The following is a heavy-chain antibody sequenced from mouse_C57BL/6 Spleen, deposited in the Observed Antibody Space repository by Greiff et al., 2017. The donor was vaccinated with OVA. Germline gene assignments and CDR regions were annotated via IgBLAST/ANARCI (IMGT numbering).Heavy chain of an antibody. CDR3: ARADDGYSFDY. V-gene: IGHV1-59*01. CDR2: IDPSDSYT. D-gene: IGHD2-3*01. J-gene: IGHJ2*01. CDR1: GYTFTSYW. Sequence: QVQLKQPGAELVRPGTSVKLSCKASGYTFTSYWMHWVKQRPGQGLEWIGVIDPSDSYTNYNQKFKGKATLTVDTSSSTAYMQLSSLTSEDSAVYYCARADDGYSFDYWGQGTTLTVSS.